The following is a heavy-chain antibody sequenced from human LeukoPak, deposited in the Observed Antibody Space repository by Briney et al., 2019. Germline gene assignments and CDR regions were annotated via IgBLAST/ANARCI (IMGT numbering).Heavy chain of an antibody. CDR2: IKQDGSEK. D-gene: IGHD6-19*01. V-gene: IGHV3-7*01. Sequence: PGGSLRLSCAASGFTFSSYWMSWVRQAPGKGLEWVANIKQDGSEKYYVDSVKGRFTISRDNAKNSLYLQMNSLRAEDTAVYYCARDWWRVADTNKEEFDYWGQGTLVIVSS. CDR1: GFTFSSYW. CDR3: ARDWWRVADTNKEEFDY. J-gene: IGHJ4*02.